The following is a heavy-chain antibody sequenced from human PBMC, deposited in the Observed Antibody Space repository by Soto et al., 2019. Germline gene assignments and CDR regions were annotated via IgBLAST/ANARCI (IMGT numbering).Heavy chain of an antibody. CDR2: ISSSSSTI. D-gene: IGHD5-18*01. V-gene: IGHV3-48*02. J-gene: IGHJ4*02. CDR1: GFTFSSYS. Sequence: GGSLRLSCAASGFTFSSYSMNWVRQAPGKGLEWVSYISSSSSTIYYADSVKGRFTISRDNAKNSLYLQMNSLRDKDTAVYYCARDLDGYSYGYVYWGQGTLVTVSS. CDR3: ARDLDGYSYGYVY.